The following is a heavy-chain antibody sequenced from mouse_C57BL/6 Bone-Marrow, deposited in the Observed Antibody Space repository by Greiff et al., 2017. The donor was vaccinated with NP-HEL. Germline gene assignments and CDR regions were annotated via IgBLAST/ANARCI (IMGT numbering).Heavy chain of an antibody. Sequence: EVKLLESGPGLVKPSQTVFLTCTVTGISITTGNYRWSWIRQFPGNKLEWIGYIYYSGTITYNPSLTSRTTITRDTPKNQFFLEMNSLTAEDTATYYCARDRGNWDNYAMDYWGQGTSVTVSS. V-gene: IGHV3-5*01. J-gene: IGHJ4*01. CDR3: ARDRGNWDNYAMDY. CDR2: IYYSGTI. D-gene: IGHD4-1*01. CDR1: GISITTGNYR.